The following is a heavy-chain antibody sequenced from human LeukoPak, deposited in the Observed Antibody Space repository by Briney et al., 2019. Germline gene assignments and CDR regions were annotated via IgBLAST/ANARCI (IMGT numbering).Heavy chain of an antibody. Sequence: ASVKVSCKASAYTPTNYCTHWVRHAPGQGLGWVGILNHTSDIAIYAQTYEDRVTMTRTMSTSTVYMALTTLTTDDKADYFCAKDPRNILTGDYDDYDIGGQGTMAIVSS. CDR1: AYTPTNYC. CDR2: LNHTSDIA. J-gene: IGHJ3*02. CDR3: AKDPRNILTGDYDDYDI. V-gene: IGHV1-46*01. D-gene: IGHD3-9*01.